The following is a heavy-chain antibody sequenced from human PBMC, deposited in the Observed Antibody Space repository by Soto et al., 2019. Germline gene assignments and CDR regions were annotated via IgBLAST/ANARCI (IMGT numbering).Heavy chain of an antibody. J-gene: IGHJ6*03. D-gene: IGHD3-10*01. CDR1: GFTFSSYW. Sequence: GGSLRLSCAASGFTFSSYWMHWVRQAPGKGLVWVSRINSDGSSTSYADSVKGRFTISRDNAKNTLYLQMNSLRAEDTAVYYCARAPSPLGLDFYGSGSYYNGYYYYYYMDVWGKGTTVTVSS. CDR2: INSDGSST. CDR3: ARAPSPLGLDFYGSGSYYNGYYYYYYMDV. V-gene: IGHV3-74*01.